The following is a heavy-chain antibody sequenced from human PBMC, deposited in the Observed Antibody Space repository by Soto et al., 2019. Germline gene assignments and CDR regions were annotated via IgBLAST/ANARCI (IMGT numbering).Heavy chain of an antibody. Sequence: SERMSLTCAVFSDSVTSVNYFWTWIRQPPGGGLEGIGYIFNRGISKYNPSLKTRGPLSQPRSQNQCTWGLHSVTPRDTTAYFCARGESNSSYAYHFDTWGQGALVTVSS. CDR3: ARGESNSSYAYHFDT. D-gene: IGHD1-26*01. J-gene: IGHJ4*02. CDR1: SDSVTSVNYF. V-gene: IGHV4-61*01. CDR2: IFNRGIS.